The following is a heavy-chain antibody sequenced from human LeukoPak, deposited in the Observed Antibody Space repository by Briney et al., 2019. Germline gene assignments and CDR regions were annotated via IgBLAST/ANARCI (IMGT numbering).Heavy chain of an antibody. J-gene: IGHJ4*02. Sequence: GGSLRLSCAASGFTFSSYGMHWVRQAPGKGLEWVAVIWYDGSNKYYADSVKGRFTISRDNSKNTLYLQMNSLRAEDTAVYYCARAYYYGSGTPQRYYFDYWGQGTLVTVSS. D-gene: IGHD3-10*01. CDR2: IWYDGSNK. CDR3: ARAYYYGSGTPQRYYFDY. CDR1: GFTFSSYG. V-gene: IGHV3-33*01.